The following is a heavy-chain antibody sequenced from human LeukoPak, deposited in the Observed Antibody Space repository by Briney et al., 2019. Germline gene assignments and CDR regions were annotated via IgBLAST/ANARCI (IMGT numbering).Heavy chain of an antibody. CDR2: INTDGSPT. Sequence: GGSLRLSCAASGFTFSNYWMHWVRQAPEKGLVWVSRINTDGSPTSYADSVKGRFTISRDNAKNTLYLQMNSLRAEDTAVYYCARGHSVSQFDYWGQGTLVTVSS. D-gene: IGHD1-26*01. V-gene: IGHV3-74*01. CDR3: ARGHSVSQFDY. J-gene: IGHJ4*02. CDR1: GFTFSNYW.